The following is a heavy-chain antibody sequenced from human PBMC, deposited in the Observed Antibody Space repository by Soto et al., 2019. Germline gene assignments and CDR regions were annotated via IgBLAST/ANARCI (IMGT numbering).Heavy chain of an antibody. J-gene: IGHJ6*02. CDR2: ISYDGSNK. D-gene: IGHD2-2*01. CDR1: GFTFSSYG. Sequence: GGSLRLSCAASGFTFSSYGMHWVRQAPGKGLEWVAVISYDGSNKYYADSVKGRFTISRDNSKNTLYLQMNSLRAEDTAVYYCAKDLGVPAAPYYYYGMDVWGQGTTVTVSS. V-gene: IGHV3-30*18. CDR3: AKDLGVPAAPYYYYGMDV.